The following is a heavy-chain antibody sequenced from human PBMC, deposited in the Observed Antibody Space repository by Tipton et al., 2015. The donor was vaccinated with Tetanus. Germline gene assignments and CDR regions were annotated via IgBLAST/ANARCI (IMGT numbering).Heavy chain of an antibody. J-gene: IGHJ4*02. D-gene: IGHD3-9*01. V-gene: IGHV4-4*02. CDR2: IYHSGNT. CDR1: GGSISSTNW. CDR3: ARLGYDILTGYHYDY. Sequence: TLSLTCAVSGGSISSTNWWSWVRQPPGKGLEWIGEIYHSGNTNYNPSLKSRVSISVDTSMNSFSLNLSSVTAADTAVYYCARLGYDILTGYHYDYWGQGTLVTVSS.